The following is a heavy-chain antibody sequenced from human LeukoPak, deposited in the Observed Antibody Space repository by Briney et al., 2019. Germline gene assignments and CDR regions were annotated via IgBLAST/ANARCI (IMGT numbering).Heavy chain of an antibody. CDR3: ARDPTAMGTYNWFDP. CDR1: GYTFTGYY. J-gene: IGHJ5*02. CDR2: INPSGGST. V-gene: IGHV1-46*01. Sequence: ASVKVSCKASGYTFTGYYMHWVRQAPGQGLEWMGIINPSGGSTSYAQKFQGRVTMTRDTSTSTVYMELSSLRSEDTAVYYCARDPTAMGTYNWFDPWGQGTLVTVSS. D-gene: IGHD5-18*01.